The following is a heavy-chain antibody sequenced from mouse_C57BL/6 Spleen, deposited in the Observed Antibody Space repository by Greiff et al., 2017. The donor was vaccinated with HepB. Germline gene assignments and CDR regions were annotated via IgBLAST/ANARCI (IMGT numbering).Heavy chain of an antibody. CDR1: GYTFTDYN. J-gene: IGHJ1*03. V-gene: IGHV1-18*01. CDR2: INPNNGGT. Sequence: VHVKQSGPELVKPGASVKIPCKASGYTFTDYNMDWVKQSHGKSLEWIGDINPNNGGTIFNQKFKGKPTLTVDKSSSTAYMDLRSLTSEDTAVYYCARGEWLRRNWYFDVWGTGTTVTVSS. CDR3: ARGEWLRRNWYFDV. D-gene: IGHD2-2*01.